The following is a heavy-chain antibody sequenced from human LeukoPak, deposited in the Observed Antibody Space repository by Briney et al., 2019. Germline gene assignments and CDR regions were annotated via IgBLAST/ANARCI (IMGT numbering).Heavy chain of an antibody. D-gene: IGHD6-13*01. Sequence: KPSETLSLTCTVSGGSISSGGYSWSWIRQHPGKGLEWIGYIYYSGSTYYNPSLKSRVTISVDTSKNQFSLKLSSVTAADTAVYYCAREGVGSSSSPPHWGQGTLVTVSS. V-gene: IGHV4-31*03. CDR1: GGSISSGGYS. CDR2: IYYSGST. J-gene: IGHJ4*02. CDR3: AREGVGSSSSPPH.